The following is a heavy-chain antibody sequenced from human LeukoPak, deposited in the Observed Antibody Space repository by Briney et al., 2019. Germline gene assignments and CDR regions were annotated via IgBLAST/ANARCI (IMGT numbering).Heavy chain of an antibody. CDR1: GFTFSSYG. V-gene: IGHV3-23*01. Sequence: PGGSLRLSCAVSGFTFSSYGTSWVRQAPGKGLEWVSTINNSGGNTHYADSVKGRFTISRDNSKNTLYLQMSTLRAEDTAVYYCTKDAGDSRRASCSFFDYWGQGTLVTVSS. J-gene: IGHJ4*02. D-gene: IGHD6-6*01. CDR3: TKDAGDSRRASCSFFDY. CDR2: INNSGGNT.